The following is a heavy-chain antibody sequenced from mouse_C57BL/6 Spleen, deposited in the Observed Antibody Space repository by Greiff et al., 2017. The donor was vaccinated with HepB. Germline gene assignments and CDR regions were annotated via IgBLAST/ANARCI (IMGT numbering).Heavy chain of an antibody. CDR2: SRNKANDYTT. V-gene: IGHV7-1*01. J-gene: IGHJ4*01. Sequence: EVHLVESGGGLVQSGRSLRLSCATSGFTFSDFYMEWVRQAPGKGLEWIAASRNKANDYTTEYSASVKGRFIVSRDTSQSILYLQMTALRAEDTAIYYCARDGASFYAMDYWGQGTSVTVSS. CDR1: GFTFSDFY. D-gene: IGHD6-1*01. CDR3: ARDGASFYAMDY.